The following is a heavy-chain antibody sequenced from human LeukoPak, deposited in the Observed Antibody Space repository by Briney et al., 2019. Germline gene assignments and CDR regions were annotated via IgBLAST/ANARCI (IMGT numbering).Heavy chain of an antibody. CDR3: AKAVHYGSGSYYNSY. CDR2: IKADGTAT. V-gene: IGHV3-74*03. Sequence: PGGSLRLSCAASGFTFSNYWMQWVRQAPGKGLVWVSRIKADGTATTYADSVEGRFTISRDNSKNTLYLQMNSLRAEDTAVYYCAKAVHYGSGSYYNSYWGQGTLVTVSS. J-gene: IGHJ4*02. D-gene: IGHD3-10*01. CDR1: GFTFSNYW.